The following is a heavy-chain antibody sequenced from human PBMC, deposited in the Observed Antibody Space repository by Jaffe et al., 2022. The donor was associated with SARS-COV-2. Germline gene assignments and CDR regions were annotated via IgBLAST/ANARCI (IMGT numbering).Heavy chain of an antibody. D-gene: IGHD4-17*01. V-gene: IGHV3-30-3*01. CDR2: ISYDGSNK. J-gene: IGHJ3*02. Sequence: QVQLVESGGGVVQPGRSLRLSCAASGFTFSSYAMHWVRQAPGKGLEWVAVISYDGSNKYYADSVKGRFTISRDNSKNTLYLQMNSLRAEDTAVYYCASPADYGDYFRPAWGYAFDIWGQGTMVTVSS. CDR3: ASPADYGDYFRPAWGYAFDI. CDR1: GFTFSSYA.